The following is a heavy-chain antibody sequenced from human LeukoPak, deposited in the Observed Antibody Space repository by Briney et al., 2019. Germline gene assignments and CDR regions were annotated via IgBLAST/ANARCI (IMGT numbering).Heavy chain of an antibody. CDR3: AKDRSGGYFYDSSGYPNYMDV. CDR1: GFTFSSYS. CDR2: ISSSSSYI. Sequence: AGGSLRLSCAASGFTFSSYSMNWVRQAPGKGLEWVSSISSSSSYIYYADSVKGRLTISRDNSKNTLYLQMNSLRAEDTAAYYCAKDRSGGYFYDSSGYPNYMDVWGKGTTVTVSS. J-gene: IGHJ6*03. V-gene: IGHV3-21*01. D-gene: IGHD3-22*01.